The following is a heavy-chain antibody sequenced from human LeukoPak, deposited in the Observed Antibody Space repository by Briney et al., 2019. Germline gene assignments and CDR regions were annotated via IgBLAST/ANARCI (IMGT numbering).Heavy chain of an antibody. CDR3: ARRPDYDILTGYPHPPNWFDP. J-gene: IGHJ5*02. CDR1: GGSFSCYY. Sequence: SETLSLTCAVYGGSFSCYYWSWIRQPPGKGLDWIGEINHSRSTNYNPSLKSRVTISVDTSKNQFSLKLSSVTAADTAVYYCARRPDYDILTGYPHPPNWFDPWGQGTLVTVSS. D-gene: IGHD3-9*01. V-gene: IGHV4-34*01. CDR2: INHSRST.